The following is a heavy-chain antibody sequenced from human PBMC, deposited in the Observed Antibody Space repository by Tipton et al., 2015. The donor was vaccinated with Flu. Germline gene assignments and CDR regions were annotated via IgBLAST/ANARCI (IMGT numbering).Heavy chain of an antibody. J-gene: IGHJ3*02. CDR3: ASRIMIFGVVSEHDAFDI. CDR1: GYSFTSYW. V-gene: IGHV5-51*01. CDR2: IYPGDSDT. D-gene: IGHD3-3*01. Sequence: QLVQSGAEVKKPGESLKISCKGSGYSFTSYWIGWVRQMPGKGLEWMGIIYPGDSDTRYSPSFQGQVTISADKSISTAYLQWSSLKASDTARYYCASRIMIFGVVSEHDAFDIWGQGTMVTVSS.